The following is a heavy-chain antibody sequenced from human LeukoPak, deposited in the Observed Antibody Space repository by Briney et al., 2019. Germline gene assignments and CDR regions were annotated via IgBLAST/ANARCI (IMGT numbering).Heavy chain of an antibody. CDR2: IWYDGSNK. Sequence: GRSLRLSCAASGFTFSSYGMHWVRQAPGKGLEWVAVIWYDGSNKYYADSVKGRFTISRDNSKNTLYLQMNSLRAEDTAVYHCARDIDSSSWYGLFDYWGQGTLVTVSS. V-gene: IGHV3-33*01. CDR1: GFTFSSYG. D-gene: IGHD6-13*01. CDR3: ARDIDSSSWYGLFDY. J-gene: IGHJ4*02.